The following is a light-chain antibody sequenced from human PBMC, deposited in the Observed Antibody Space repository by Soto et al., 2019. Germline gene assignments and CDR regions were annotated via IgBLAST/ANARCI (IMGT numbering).Light chain of an antibody. CDR3: QHYGSPPPYT. CDR1: QTFINNS. V-gene: IGKV3-20*01. CDR2: GSS. Sequence: EVVLTQSPGTLSLSPGERATLFCRASQTFINNSLAWYQQKPGQAPRLLIFGSSDRATGIPDRFSGSGSGTDFPLNISRLEPEDFAVYYCQHYGSPPPYTFGQGTKLEIK. J-gene: IGKJ2*01.